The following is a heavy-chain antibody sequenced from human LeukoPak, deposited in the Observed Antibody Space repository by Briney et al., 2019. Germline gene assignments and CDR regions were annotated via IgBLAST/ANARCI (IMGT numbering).Heavy chain of an antibody. V-gene: IGHV4-59*01. CDR1: GGSISSYY. CDR2: IYYSGST. J-gene: IGHJ4*02. D-gene: IGHD6-19*01. Sequence: PSETLSLTCTVSGGSISSYYWSWIRQPPGKGLEWIGYIYYSGSTNYNPSLKSRVTISVDTSKNQFSLKLSSVTAADTAVYYCARHGSGWYYFAYWGQGTLVTVSS. CDR3: ARHGSGWYYFAY.